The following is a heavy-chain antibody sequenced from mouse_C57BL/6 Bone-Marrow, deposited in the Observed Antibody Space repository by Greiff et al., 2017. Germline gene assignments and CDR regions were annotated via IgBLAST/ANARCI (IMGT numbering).Heavy chain of an antibody. CDR2: INPNYGTT. V-gene: IGHV1-39*01. D-gene: IGHD2-4*01. Sequence: VQLQQSGPELVKPGASVKISCKASGYSFTDYNMNWVKQSTGKGLEWIGVINPNYGTTSYNQKFKGKATLTVDQSSSTAYMQLRSLTSEDSAVYYCSRSYDDDYAMDYWGQGTSVTVSS. J-gene: IGHJ4*01. CDR3: SRSYDDDYAMDY. CDR1: GYSFTDYN.